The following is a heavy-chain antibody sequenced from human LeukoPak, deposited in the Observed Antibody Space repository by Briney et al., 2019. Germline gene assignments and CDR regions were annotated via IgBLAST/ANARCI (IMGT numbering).Heavy chain of an antibody. Sequence: GGSLRLSCAASGFTFSVYYMSWIRQAPGKGLEWVSYIGTTSGYTKYADSVKGRFTISRDNAENSLYLQMNSLRAEDTAVYYCARDRGYSYGPDWYLDLWGRGTLVTVSA. CDR1: GFTFSVYY. CDR2: IGTTSGYT. CDR3: ARDRGYSYGPDWYLDL. V-gene: IGHV3-11*06. J-gene: IGHJ2*01. D-gene: IGHD5-18*01.